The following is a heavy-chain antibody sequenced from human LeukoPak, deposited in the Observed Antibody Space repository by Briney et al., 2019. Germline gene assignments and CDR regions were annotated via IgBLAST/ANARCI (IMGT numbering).Heavy chain of an antibody. Sequence: GGSLRLSCAASGFTFSSYAMSWVRQAPGKGLEWVSAISGSGGSTYYADSVKGRFTISRDNSKNTLYLQMNSLTAEDTAVYYGITMVRGVFFDYWGQGTLVTVSS. D-gene: IGHD3-10*01. CDR2: ISGSGGST. V-gene: IGHV3-23*01. J-gene: IGHJ4*02. CDR3: ITMVRGVFFDY. CDR1: GFTFSSYA.